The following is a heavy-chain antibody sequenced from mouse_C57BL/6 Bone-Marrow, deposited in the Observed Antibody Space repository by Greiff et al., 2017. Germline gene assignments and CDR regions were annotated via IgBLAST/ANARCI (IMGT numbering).Heavy chain of an antibody. V-gene: IGHV1-81*01. CDR2: IYPRSGNT. D-gene: IGHD1-1*01. CDR1: GYTFTSYG. Sequence: VQLQQSGAELARPGASVKLSCKASGYTFTSYGISWVKQRTGQGLEWIGEIYPRSGNTYYNEKFKGKATLTADKSSSTAYMVLRSLTSEDSAVYFCAREGGSYAMDYWGQGTSVTVSS. J-gene: IGHJ4*01. CDR3: AREGGSYAMDY.